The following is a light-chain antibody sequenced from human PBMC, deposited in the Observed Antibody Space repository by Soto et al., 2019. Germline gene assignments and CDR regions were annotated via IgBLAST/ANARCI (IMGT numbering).Light chain of an antibody. CDR2: GAS. CDR3: QQYNNWPRT. CDR1: QSVSSN. V-gene: IGKV3-15*01. J-gene: IGKJ1*01. Sequence: EIVMTQSPATLSVSPGERATLSCRASQSVSSNLAWYQQKPGQAPRLLIYGASTRATGIPARFSGSGSGTAFTLTISSLPSEDFAVYYCQQYNNWPRTFGQGTNVDIK.